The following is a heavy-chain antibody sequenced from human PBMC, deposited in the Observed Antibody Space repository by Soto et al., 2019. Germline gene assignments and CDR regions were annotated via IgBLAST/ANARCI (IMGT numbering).Heavy chain of an antibody. D-gene: IGHD6-19*01. CDR2: MNHNNGNT. J-gene: IGHJ4*02. CDR3: ATSGSGWYLC. V-gene: IGHV1-8*01. CDR1: GYTFTSSD. Sequence: QVQLVQSGAEVKKPGASVKVSCKASGYTFTSSDINWVRQATGQGLEWMGWMNHNNGNTGYAQEFQGRVTMTRDTSITTAYMELRSLTSDDPAIYYCATSGSGWYLCWGQGTLVTVSS.